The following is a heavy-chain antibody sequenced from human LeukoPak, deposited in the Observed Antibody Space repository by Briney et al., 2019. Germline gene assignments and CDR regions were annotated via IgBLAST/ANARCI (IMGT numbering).Heavy chain of an antibody. D-gene: IGHD1-7*01. V-gene: IGHV4-4*07. J-gene: IGHJ5*02. CDR3: ARLKNYAFGP. CDR1: GGSITGHY. CDR2: IEDSGNI. Sequence: SETLSLTCIVSGGSITGHYWSSIRQPAGEGLEWLVLIEDSGNIDYNPSLKGRVTMSRDTSKNEFSLKLSSVAAADTDVYYCARLKNYAFGPWGQGILVTVPS.